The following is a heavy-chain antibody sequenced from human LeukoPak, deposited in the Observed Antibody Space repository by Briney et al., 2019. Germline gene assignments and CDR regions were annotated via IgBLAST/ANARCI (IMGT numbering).Heavy chain of an antibody. D-gene: IGHD3-22*01. J-gene: IGHJ4*02. Sequence: GASVKVSCKASGYTFTSYYMHWVRQAPGQGLEWMGIINPSGGSTSCAQKFQGRVTITADESTSTAYMELSSLRSEDTAVYYCASPPRSDYYDSSGYFDYWGQGTLVTVSS. CDR1: GYTFTSYY. V-gene: IGHV1-46*01. CDR2: INPSGGST. CDR3: ASPPRSDYYDSSGYFDY.